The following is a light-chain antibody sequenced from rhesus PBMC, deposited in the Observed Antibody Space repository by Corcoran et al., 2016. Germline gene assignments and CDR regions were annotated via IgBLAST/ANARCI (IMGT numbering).Light chain of an antibody. Sequence: DIQMTQSPSSLSASVGDRVTITCRASENVNNYLNWYQQKPGKAPKLLIYKASTLKSGVPSRFSGSGSWTDSTFTISSLQPEDVATYYWQHGYGTPYSFGQGTKVEIK. V-gene: IGKV1-74*01. J-gene: IGKJ2*01. CDR3: QHGYGTPYS. CDR1: ENVNNY. CDR2: KAS.